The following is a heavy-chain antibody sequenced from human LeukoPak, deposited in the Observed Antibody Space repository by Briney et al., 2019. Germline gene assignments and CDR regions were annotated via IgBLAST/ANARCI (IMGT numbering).Heavy chain of an antibody. CDR2: IIPIFGTA. CDR1: GGTFSSYA. J-gene: IGHJ6*03. D-gene: IGHD3-10*01. V-gene: IGHV1-69*05. CDR3: ARYLSSGGYYYYYMDV. Sequence: ASVKVSCKASGGTFSSYAISWVRQAPGQGLEWMGGIIPIFGTANYAQKFQGRVTITTDESTSTAYMELSSLRSEDTAVYCCARYLSSGGYYYYYMDVWGKGTTVTVSS.